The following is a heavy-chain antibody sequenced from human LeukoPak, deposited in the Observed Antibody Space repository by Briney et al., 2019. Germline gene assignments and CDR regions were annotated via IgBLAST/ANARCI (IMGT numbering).Heavy chain of an antibody. CDR2: IYYSGNT. CDR1: GGSISNYY. J-gene: IGHJ4*02. Sequence: PSETLSLTCTVPGGSISNYYWSWIRQPPGKGLEWVGYIYYSGNTNYNPSLKSRVTISVDTSKNQFSLKLNSVTAADTAVYYCARLSSGCLDYWGQGTLVTVSP. V-gene: IGHV4-59*01. D-gene: IGHD6-19*01. CDR3: ARLSSGCLDY.